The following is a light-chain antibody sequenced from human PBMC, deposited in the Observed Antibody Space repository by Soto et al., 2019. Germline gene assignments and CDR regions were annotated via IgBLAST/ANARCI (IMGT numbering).Light chain of an antibody. CDR3: QKYNSYPWT. CDR1: QSISSW. V-gene: IGKV1-5*01. CDR2: DAS. Sequence: DIQMTQAPSTLSEPVGAIVTVTRRASQSISSWLAWYQQKPGKAPRLLIYDASSLESGVPSRFSGSGSGTEFTLTISSLQPDDFATYYCQKYNSYPWTCGQGTTGDIK. J-gene: IGKJ1*01.